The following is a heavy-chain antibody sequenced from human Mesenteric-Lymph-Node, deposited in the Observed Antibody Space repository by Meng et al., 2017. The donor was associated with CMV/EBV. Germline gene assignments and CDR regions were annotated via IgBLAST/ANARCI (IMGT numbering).Heavy chain of an antibody. D-gene: IGHD7-27*01. CDR2: IYYSGST. CDR1: GGSIISRDYY. V-gene: IGHV4-39*07. CDR3: AREIWRGALGF. J-gene: IGHJ4*02. Sequence: SETLSLTCTVSGGSIISRDYYWNWIRQPPGKGLEWIGTIYYSGSTYYNPSLRSRVTVSVDTSKNQFSLKVNSVTAADTAVYYCAREIWRGALGFWGQGTLVTVSS.